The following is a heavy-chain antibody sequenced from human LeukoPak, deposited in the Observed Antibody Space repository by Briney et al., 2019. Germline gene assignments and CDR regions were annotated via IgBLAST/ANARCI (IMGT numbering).Heavy chain of an antibody. J-gene: IGHJ6*02. CDR3: ARDRTTVTTGYYGMDV. CDR2: INPNTGVT. V-gene: IGHV1-2*02. D-gene: IGHD4-17*01. CDR1: GYXFTGYY. Sequence: ASVKVSCKASGYXFTGYYMHWVRQAPGQGLEWMGWINPNTGVTNYAQKFQGRVTLTRDTSIITAYMELTRLRSDDTAMYYCARDRTTVTTGYYGMDVWGQGTTLTVSS.